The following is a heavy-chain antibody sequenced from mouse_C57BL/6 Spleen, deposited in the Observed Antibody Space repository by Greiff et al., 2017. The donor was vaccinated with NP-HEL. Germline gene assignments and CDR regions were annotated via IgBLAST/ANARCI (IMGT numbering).Heavy chain of an antibody. J-gene: IGHJ2*01. Sequence: DVQLQESGPGLVKPSQSLSLTCSVTGYSITSGYYWNWIRQFPGNKLEWMGYISYDGSNNYNPSLKNRISITRDTSKNQFFLKLNSVTTEDTATYYCASYYYGSSPFDYWGQGTTLTVSS. CDR3: ASYYYGSSPFDY. V-gene: IGHV3-6*01. CDR1: GYSITSGYY. CDR2: ISYDGSN. D-gene: IGHD1-1*01.